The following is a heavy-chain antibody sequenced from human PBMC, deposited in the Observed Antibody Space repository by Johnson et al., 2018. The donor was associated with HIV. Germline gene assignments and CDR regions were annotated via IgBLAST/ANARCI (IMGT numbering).Heavy chain of an antibody. D-gene: IGHD3-22*01. CDR2: IKSTTDGGTT. V-gene: IGHV3-15*01. CDR1: GFTFSNAW. J-gene: IGHJ3*02. CDR3: TTDHPPMIVEFNAFDI. Sequence: VQLVESGGGLVQPGGSLRLSCAASGFTFSNAWMSWVRQAPGKGLEWVGRIKSTTDGGTTDYAAPVKGRFTISRADSKNTLYLQMDSLETEDTAVYYCTTDHPPMIVEFNAFDIWGLGTMVTVSS.